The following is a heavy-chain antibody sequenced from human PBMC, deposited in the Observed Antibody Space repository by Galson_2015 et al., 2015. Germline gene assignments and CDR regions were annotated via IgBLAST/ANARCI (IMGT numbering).Heavy chain of an antibody. CDR3: AKLTVNTGV. J-gene: IGHJ6*02. V-gene: IGHV3-23*01. CDR2: LSGSGGST. D-gene: IGHD4-11*01. Sequence: SLRLSCAASGFTFSTYAMSWVRQAPGKGLEWVSALSGSGGSTWYADSVKGRFTISRDDSKNTLYLQLNSLRAEDTAAYYCAKLTVNTGVWGQGTTVTVSS. CDR1: GFTFSTYA.